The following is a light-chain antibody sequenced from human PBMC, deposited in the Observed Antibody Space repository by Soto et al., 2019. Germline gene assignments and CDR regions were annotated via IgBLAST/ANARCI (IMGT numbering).Light chain of an antibody. CDR2: AVT. Sequence: QSALTQPASVSGSPGQSITLSCTGTSSDIGTYNFVSWYQQHAGKAPKLLIYAVTNRPSGVSTRFSGSKSDNTASLTISGLQAEDEADYYCSSYERSGTLVFGTGTKVTVL. CDR3: SSYERSGTLV. V-gene: IGLV2-14*01. J-gene: IGLJ1*01. CDR1: SSDIGTYNF.